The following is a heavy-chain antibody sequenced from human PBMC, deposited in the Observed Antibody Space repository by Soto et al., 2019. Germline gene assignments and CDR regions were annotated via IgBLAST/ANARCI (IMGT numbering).Heavy chain of an antibody. V-gene: IGHV3-74*03. CDR3: ARRHDSFFEN. CDR2: ISDDGSST. Sequence: PGGSLRLSCAASGFTFSSYWMHWVRQAPGKGLVWVSGISDDGSSTTYADSVRGRFTISRDNANYTLYLEISSLRAGDTGVYYCARRHDSFFENWGQGTPVTVSP. D-gene: IGHD2-15*01. J-gene: IGHJ4*02. CDR1: GFTFSSYW.